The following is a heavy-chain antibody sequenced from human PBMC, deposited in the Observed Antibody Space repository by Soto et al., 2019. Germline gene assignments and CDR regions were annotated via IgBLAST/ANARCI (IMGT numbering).Heavy chain of an antibody. CDR3: ARGSLAIDY. D-gene: IGHD3-16*02. Sequence: QVQLQESGPGLVRPSETLSLTCTVSGGSISTYYWSWVRQPPGKGLEWIGRIYPSGSTNYNPSLKSRVTMSIDTSKNQFSLTLSSVTAADTAVYYCARGSLAIDYWGQGTLVIVSS. CDR1: GGSISTYY. CDR2: IYPSGST. J-gene: IGHJ4*02. V-gene: IGHV4-4*07.